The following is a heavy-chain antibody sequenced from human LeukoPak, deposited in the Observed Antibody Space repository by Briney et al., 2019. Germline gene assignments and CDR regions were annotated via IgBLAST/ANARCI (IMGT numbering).Heavy chain of an antibody. J-gene: IGHJ6*03. D-gene: IGHD1-26*01. V-gene: IGHV3-21*01. CDR2: ITSTSSYI. Sequence: GESLRLSCAASGFTFSTYNMNWVRQAPGKGLEWVSSITSTSSYIYYADSVKGRFTISRDNAKSSLHLQMNSLRDEDTAVYYCARDPYSGSYGDYYYYYMDVWGKGTTVTISS. CDR1: GFTFSTYN. CDR3: ARDPYSGSYGDYYYYYMDV.